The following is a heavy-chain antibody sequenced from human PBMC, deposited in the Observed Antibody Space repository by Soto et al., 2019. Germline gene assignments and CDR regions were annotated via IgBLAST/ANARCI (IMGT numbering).Heavy chain of an antibody. CDR1: GGSITSNLYF. J-gene: IGHJ3*02. CDR3: ARRGSGTAAFDI. CDR2: IYYSGSS. Sequence: QLQLQESGPALVKPSETLSLTCTVSGGSITSNLYFWGWIRLPPGKGLEWIGSIYYSGSSNYNPSLKGRVTLSVDTSKNQFSLKLTSVAAADTALYYCARRGSGTAAFDIWGQGTMVTVSS. D-gene: IGHD1-1*01. V-gene: IGHV4-39*01.